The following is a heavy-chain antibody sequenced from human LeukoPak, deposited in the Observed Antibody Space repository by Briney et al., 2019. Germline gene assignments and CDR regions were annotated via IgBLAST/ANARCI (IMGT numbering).Heavy chain of an antibody. J-gene: IGHJ4*02. CDR1: GFTFSSYS. CDR2: ISSSSSYI. CDR3: ARETVGATNY. D-gene: IGHD1-26*01. Sequence: GGSLRLSCAASGFTFSSYSMNWVRQAPGKGLGWVSSISSSSSYIYYADSVKGRFTISRDNAKNSLYLQMNSRRAEDTAVYYCARETVGATNYWGQGTLVTVSS. V-gene: IGHV3-21*01.